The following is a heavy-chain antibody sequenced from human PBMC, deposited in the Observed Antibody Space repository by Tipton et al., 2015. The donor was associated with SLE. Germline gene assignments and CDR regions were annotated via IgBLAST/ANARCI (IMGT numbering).Heavy chain of an antibody. D-gene: IGHD2-2*01. CDR3: ARDLDVLVVPAAMDY. CDR1: GYTFTGDY. CDR2: INPKSGGT. Sequence: QSGPEVKKPGASVKVSCKASGYTFTGDYIHWVRQAPGQGLEWMGWINPKSGGTNYAQKFHGRVNMTRDTSINTAYMELTRLTSDDTAVHFCARDLDVLVVPAAMDYWGQGTLITVSS. J-gene: IGHJ4*02. V-gene: IGHV1-2*02.